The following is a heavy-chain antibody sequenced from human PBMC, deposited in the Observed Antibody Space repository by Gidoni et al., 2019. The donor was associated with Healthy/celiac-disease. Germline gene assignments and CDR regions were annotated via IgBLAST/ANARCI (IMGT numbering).Heavy chain of an antibody. D-gene: IGHD6-13*01. V-gene: IGHV3-30-3*01. Sequence: QVQLVESGGGVVQPGRSLRLSCAASGFTFSSYAMHWVRQAPGKGLEWVAVISYDGSNKYYADSVKGRFTISRDNSKNTLYLQMNSLRAEDTAVYYCARDAAAAGTWFDYWGQGTLVTVSS. CDR1: GFTFSSYA. J-gene: IGHJ4*02. CDR2: ISYDGSNK. CDR3: ARDAAAAGTWFDY.